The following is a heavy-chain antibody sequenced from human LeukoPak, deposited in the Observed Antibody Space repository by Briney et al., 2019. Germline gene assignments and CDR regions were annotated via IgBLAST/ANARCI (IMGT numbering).Heavy chain of an antibody. CDR2: IKQDGSEK. D-gene: IGHD6-13*01. J-gene: IGHJ4*02. CDR3: ARRGTSSSWAHFDY. Sequence: GGSLRLSCVVSGFTFSSYWMTWVRQAPGKGLEWVAKIKQDGSEKYYVDSVKGRFTISRDNARNSVYLQMNSLGAEDTAVYYCARRGTSSSWAHFDYWGQGTLVTVSS. V-gene: IGHV3-7*05. CDR1: GFTFSSYW.